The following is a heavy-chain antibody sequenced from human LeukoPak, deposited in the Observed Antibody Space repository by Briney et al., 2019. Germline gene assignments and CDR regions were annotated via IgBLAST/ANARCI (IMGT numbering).Heavy chain of an antibody. CDR1: GGSFSGYY. CDR3: ARVSKPYLYYCYGMDV. V-gene: IGHV4-34*01. CDR2: INHSGST. Sequence: SETLSLTCAVYGGSFSGYYWSWIRQPPGKGLEWIGEINHSGSTNYNPSLKSRVTISVDTSKNQFSLKLSSVTAADTAVYYCARVSKPYLYYCYGMDVWGQGTTVTVSS. J-gene: IGHJ6*02. D-gene: IGHD4-4*01.